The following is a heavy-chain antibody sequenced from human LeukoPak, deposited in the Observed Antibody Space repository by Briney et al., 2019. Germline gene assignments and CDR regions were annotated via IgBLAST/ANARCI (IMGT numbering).Heavy chain of an antibody. CDR1: GYTFTSYD. CDR3: ARDRYPIRYSSGWGVFDP. CDR2: MNPNSGNT. Sequence: ASVKVSCKASGYTFTSYDINWVRQATGQGLEWMGWMNPNSGNTGYAQKFQGRVTITRNTSISTAYMELSSLRSEDTAVYYCARDRYPIRYSSGWGVFDPWGQGTLVTVSS. D-gene: IGHD6-19*01. J-gene: IGHJ5*02. V-gene: IGHV1-8*03.